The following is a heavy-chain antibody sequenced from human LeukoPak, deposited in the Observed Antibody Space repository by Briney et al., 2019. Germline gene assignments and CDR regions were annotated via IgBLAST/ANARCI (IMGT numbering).Heavy chain of an antibody. CDR2: MSGRGVST. Sequence: GGSLRLSCAASGFTFTNYAMSWVRQAPGKGLEWVSGMSGRGVSTYYADSVKGRFTISSDNSKNTLYPQMNSLRAEDTAIYYCAKDCNGGNCYIDYWGQGTLVTVAS. J-gene: IGHJ4*02. CDR3: AKDCNGGNCYIDY. V-gene: IGHV3-23*01. D-gene: IGHD2-15*01. CDR1: GFTFTNYA.